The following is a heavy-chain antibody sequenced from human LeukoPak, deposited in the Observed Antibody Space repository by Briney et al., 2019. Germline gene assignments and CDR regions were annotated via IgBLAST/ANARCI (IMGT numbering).Heavy chain of an antibody. CDR2: IYHSGST. Sequence: KSSETLSLTCTVSGYSISSGYYWGWIRQPPGKGLEWIGSIYHSGSTYYNPSLKSRVTISVDTSKNQFSLKLSSVTAADTAVYYCARHTGLNYHDSSGPIRYYYMDVWGKGTTVTISS. J-gene: IGHJ6*03. CDR3: ARHTGLNYHDSSGPIRYYYMDV. CDR1: GYSISSGYY. D-gene: IGHD3-22*01. V-gene: IGHV4-38-2*02.